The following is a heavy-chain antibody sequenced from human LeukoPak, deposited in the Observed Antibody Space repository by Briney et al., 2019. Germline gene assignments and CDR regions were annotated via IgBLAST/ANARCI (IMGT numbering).Heavy chain of an antibody. D-gene: IGHD6-6*01. CDR3: ARDPAAVYSSSANDY. V-gene: IGHV3-21*01. Sequence: PGGSLRLSCAASGFTFSSYSMNWVRQAPGKGLEWVSSISSSSSYIYYADSVKGRFTISRDNAKNSPYLQMNSLRAEDTAVYYCARDPAAVYSSSANDYWGQGTLVTVSS. CDR2: ISSSSSYI. J-gene: IGHJ4*02. CDR1: GFTFSSYS.